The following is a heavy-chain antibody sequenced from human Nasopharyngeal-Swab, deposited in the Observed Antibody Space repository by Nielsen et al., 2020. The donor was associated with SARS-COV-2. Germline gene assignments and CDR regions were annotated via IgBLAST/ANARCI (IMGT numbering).Heavy chain of an antibody. CDR3: AKDGNDYVWGSYRYGDY. CDR2: ISYDGSHK. CDR1: GFTLTNYG. Sequence: GESLKISCAASGFTLTNYGMHWVRQAPGKGLEWVALISYDGSHKYYADSVKGRFTISRDNSKNTLYLQMNSLRAEDTAVYYCAKDGNDYVWGSYRYGDYWGQGTLVTVSS. D-gene: IGHD3-16*02. V-gene: IGHV3-30*18. J-gene: IGHJ4*02.